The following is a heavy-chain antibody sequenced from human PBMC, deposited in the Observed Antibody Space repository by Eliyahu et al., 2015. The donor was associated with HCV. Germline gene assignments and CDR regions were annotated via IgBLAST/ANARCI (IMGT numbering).Heavy chain of an antibody. CDR1: GYTFSTYY. D-gene: IGHD2-15*01. V-gene: IGHV1-46*01. CDR3: ARSSPHIDF. CDR2: INPSGSTT. Sequence: QVHLVQSGAEVKEPGASVKXXXKAXGYTFSTYYMHWVRXXPGHGLEWLGMINPSGSTTTYAQKFQGRVTMTRDTSTSTLYMELTSLRSEDTAVYYCARSSPHIDFWGQGTLVTVSS. J-gene: IGHJ4*02.